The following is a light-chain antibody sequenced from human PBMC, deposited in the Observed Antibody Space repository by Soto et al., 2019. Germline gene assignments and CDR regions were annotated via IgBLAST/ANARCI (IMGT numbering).Light chain of an antibody. CDR2: EVS. Sequence: QSALTQPASVSGSPGQSITISCTGTSSDVGGYTYVSWYQRYPGKAPQLIISEVSNRPSGVSNRFSGSKSGNTASLTISGLQAEDEADYYCSSFSRSTTLDYVFGTGTKLTVL. CDR1: SSDVGGYTY. CDR3: SSFSRSTTLDYV. V-gene: IGLV2-14*01. J-gene: IGLJ1*01.